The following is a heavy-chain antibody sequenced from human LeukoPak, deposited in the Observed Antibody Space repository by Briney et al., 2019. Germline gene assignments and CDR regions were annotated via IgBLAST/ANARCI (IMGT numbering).Heavy chain of an antibody. Sequence: ASVKVSCKASGGTFSSYAISWVRQAPGQGLEWMGRIIPILGIANYAQKFQGRVTITADKSTSTAYMELSSLRSEDTAFYYCAKGSSGWSTDAFDIWGQGTMVTVSS. CDR2: IIPILGIA. CDR3: AKGSSGWSTDAFDI. V-gene: IGHV1-69*04. D-gene: IGHD6-19*01. J-gene: IGHJ3*02. CDR1: GGTFSSYA.